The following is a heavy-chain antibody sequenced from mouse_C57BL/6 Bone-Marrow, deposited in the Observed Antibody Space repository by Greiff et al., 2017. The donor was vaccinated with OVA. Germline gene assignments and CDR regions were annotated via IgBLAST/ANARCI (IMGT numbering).Heavy chain of an antibody. CDR3: ARDGYSYYFDY. CDR1: GYTFTDYY. Sequence: VQLQQSGPELVKPGASVKLYCKASGYTFTDYYMNWVKQSHGKSLEWIGDIHPYNGGTNYNQKFKGKATLTVDKSSSTAYMELNSLTSEDSAVYYCARDGYSYYFDYWGQGTTLTVSS. CDR2: IHPYNGGT. J-gene: IGHJ2*01. V-gene: IGHV1-19*01.